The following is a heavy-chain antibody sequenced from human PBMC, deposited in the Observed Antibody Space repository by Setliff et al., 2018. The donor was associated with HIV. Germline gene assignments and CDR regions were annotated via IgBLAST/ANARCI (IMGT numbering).Heavy chain of an antibody. Sequence: GASLKISCAASGFTFSSYEMHWVRQVTGKGLEWVSAIGTAGDTYYPGSVKGRFIISRENAKNSMYLQMNSLRAGDTAVYYCVREAHDSNNMGAFDIWGQGTMVTVSS. CDR1: GFTFSSYE. D-gene: IGHD3-22*01. V-gene: IGHV3-13*01. J-gene: IGHJ3*02. CDR3: VREAHDSNNMGAFDI. CDR2: IGTAGDT.